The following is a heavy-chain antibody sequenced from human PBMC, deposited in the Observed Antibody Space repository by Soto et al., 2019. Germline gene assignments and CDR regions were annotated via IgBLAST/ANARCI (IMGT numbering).Heavy chain of an antibody. CDR1: GYSISSGYY. D-gene: IGHD2-15*01. J-gene: IGHJ4*02. CDR3: RRDNGQLGVVH. V-gene: IGHV4-38-2*02. Sequence: SETLSLTCAVSGYSISSGYYWGWIRQPPGKGLEWIGSIYHSGSTYYNPSLKSRVTISVDTSKNQFSLKLSSVTAADTAVYYCRRDNGQLGVVHWGQGALVTVSS. CDR2: IYHSGST.